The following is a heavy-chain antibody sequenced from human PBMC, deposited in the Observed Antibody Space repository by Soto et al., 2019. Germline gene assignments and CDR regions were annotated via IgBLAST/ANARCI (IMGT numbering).Heavy chain of an antibody. CDR1: GYTLTELS. Sequence: ASVKVSCKVSGYTLTELSMHWVRQAPGKGLEWMGGFDPEDGETIYAQKFQGRVTMTEDTSTDTAYMELSSLRSEDTAVYYCATSKGVLYYYGMDVWGQGTTVTVSS. CDR3: ATSKGVLYYYGMDV. CDR2: FDPEDGET. V-gene: IGHV1-24*01. J-gene: IGHJ6*02.